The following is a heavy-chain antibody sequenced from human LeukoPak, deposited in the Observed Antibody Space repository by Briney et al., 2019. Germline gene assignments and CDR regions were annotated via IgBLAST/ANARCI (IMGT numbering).Heavy chain of an antibody. V-gene: IGHV4-59*01. D-gene: IGHD5-12*01. CDR2: IYYSGST. CDR1: GGSISSYY. CDR3: AASGYEGLDY. J-gene: IGHJ4*02. Sequence: SETLSLTCTVSGGSISSYYWSWIRQPPGKGLEWIGYIYYSGSTNYNPSLKSRVTISVDTSKNQFSLKLSSATAADTAVYYCAASGYEGLDYWGQGTLVTVSS.